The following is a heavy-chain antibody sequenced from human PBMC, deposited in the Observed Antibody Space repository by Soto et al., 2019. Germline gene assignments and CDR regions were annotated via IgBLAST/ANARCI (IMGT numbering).Heavy chain of an antibody. D-gene: IGHD6-6*01. J-gene: IGHJ6*02. CDR2: IYSGGST. Sequence: GGSLRLSCAASGFSVSSSDMSWVRQVPGEGLEWVSVIYSGGSTHDADYVKGRFSVSRDTSKNTVDLQMNSLRVDDTAVYYCGTSSRKDYHFAMDVGGQGTAVTVS. CDR1: GFSVSSSD. V-gene: IGHV3-53*01. CDR3: GTSSRKDYHFAMDV.